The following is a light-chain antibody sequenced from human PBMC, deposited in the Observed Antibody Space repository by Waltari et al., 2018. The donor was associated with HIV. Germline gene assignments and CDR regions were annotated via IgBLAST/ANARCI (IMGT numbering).Light chain of an antibody. CDR3: QQTYTIPPT. V-gene: IGKV4-1*01. J-gene: IGKJ4*01. CDR2: WAS. Sequence: DIVMTQSPDSLAVSLGERATIKCKSSQTVFYSSNNKNYLSWYQQKAGQPPKLIIYWASSRQSGVPDRFSVSGSGTDFTLTISSLQAEDVAVYFCQQTYTIPPTFGGGTKVEIK. CDR1: QTVFYSSNNKNY.